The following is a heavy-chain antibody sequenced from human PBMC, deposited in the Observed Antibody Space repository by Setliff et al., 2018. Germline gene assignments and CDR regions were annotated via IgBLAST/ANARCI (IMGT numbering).Heavy chain of an antibody. Sequence: PSETLSLTCTVSGASLSSGTYYWGWIRQPPGKGLEWIGRIYYRGDTYYNASLKGRLTISVDTAQNQFSLRLTPVTAADTAVYYCARTGTYRYFDYWGQGALVTVSS. V-gene: IGHV4-39*01. J-gene: IGHJ4*02. CDR3: ARTGTYRYFDY. CDR1: GASLSSGTYY. CDR2: IYYRGDT. D-gene: IGHD1-1*01.